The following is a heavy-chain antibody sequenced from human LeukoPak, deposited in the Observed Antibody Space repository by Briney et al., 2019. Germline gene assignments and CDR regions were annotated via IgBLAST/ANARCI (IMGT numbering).Heavy chain of an antibody. D-gene: IGHD3-9*01. J-gene: IGHJ4*02. CDR1: GGSISSSGYY. Sequence: MPSETLSLTCTVSGGSISSSGYYWGWIRQPPGKGLEWIGSIYYSGSTYYNPSLKSRVTISVDTSKNQFSLKLSSVTAADTAVYYCARDYDILTGYSQYFDYWGQGTLVTVSS. CDR2: IYYSGST. V-gene: IGHV4-39*02. CDR3: ARDYDILTGYSQYFDY.